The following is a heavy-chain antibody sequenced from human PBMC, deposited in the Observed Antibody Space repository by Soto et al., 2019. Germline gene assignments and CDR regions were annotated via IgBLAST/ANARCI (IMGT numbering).Heavy chain of an antibody. CDR3: ARDLEVRGAHDYYYYYGMDV. J-gene: IGHJ6*02. D-gene: IGHD2-15*01. Sequence: ASVKVSCKASGCTFTSYYMHWVRQAPGQGLEWMGIINPSGGSTSYAQKFQGRVTMTRDTSTSTVYMELSSLRSEDTAVYYCARDLEVRGAHDYYYYYGMDVWGQGTTVTVSS. CDR1: GCTFTSYY. CDR2: INPSGGST. V-gene: IGHV1-46*01.